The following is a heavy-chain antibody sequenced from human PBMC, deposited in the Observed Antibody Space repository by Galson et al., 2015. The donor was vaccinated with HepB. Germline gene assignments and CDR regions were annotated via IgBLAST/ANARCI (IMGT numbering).Heavy chain of an antibody. D-gene: IGHD3-10*01. CDR2: INAGNGNT. Sequence: SVKVSCKASGYTFTSYAMHWVRQAPGQRLEWMGWINAGNGNTKYSQKFQGRVTITRDTSASTAYMELSSLRSEDTAVYYCARAHIRLLWFGELFVENWFDPWGQGTLVTVSS. CDR1: GYTFTSYA. J-gene: IGHJ5*02. V-gene: IGHV1-3*01. CDR3: ARAHIRLLWFGELFVENWFDP.